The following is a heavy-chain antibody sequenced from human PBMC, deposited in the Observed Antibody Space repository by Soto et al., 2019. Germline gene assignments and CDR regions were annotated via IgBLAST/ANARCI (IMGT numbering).Heavy chain of an antibody. CDR3: ARVRGGGSSWYWYFDL. CDR2: IIPIFGTA. J-gene: IGHJ2*01. Sequence: QVQLVQSGAEVKKPGSSVKVSCKASGGTFSSYAISWVRQAPGQGLEWMGGIIPIFGTANYAQKFQGRVTITAEESPSTAYMELSSLRSEDTAVYSCARVRGGGSSWYWYFDLRAVAPWSLSPQ. D-gene: IGHD6-13*01. CDR1: GGTFSSYA. V-gene: IGHV1-69*01.